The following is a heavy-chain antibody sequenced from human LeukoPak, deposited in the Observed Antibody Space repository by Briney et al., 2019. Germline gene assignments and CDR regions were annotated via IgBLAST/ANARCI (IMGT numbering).Heavy chain of an antibody. Sequence: ASVKVSCKASGYTFTGYYTHWVRQARGQGLEWMGWINPNSGGTNYAQKFQGRVTMTTDTSTSTAYMELRSLRSDDTAVYYCARDTPYSSSWYASYNWFDPWGQGTLVTVSS. D-gene: IGHD6-13*01. V-gene: IGHV1-2*02. CDR3: ARDTPYSSSWYASYNWFDP. J-gene: IGHJ5*02. CDR2: INPNSGGT. CDR1: GYTFTGYY.